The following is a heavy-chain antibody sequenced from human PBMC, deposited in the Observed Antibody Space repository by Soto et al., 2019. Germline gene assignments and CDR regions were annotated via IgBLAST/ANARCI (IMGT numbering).Heavy chain of an antibody. V-gene: IGHV4-30-4*01. CDR2: IYYTGNT. CDR3: SSLPDGYTSGLDY. Sequence: PSETLSLTCTVSGASINSGDCYWSWIRQPPGKGLEWIGYIYYTGNTVFNPSLKSRVSISVDTPKNQFSLRLNSVTAADTAVYYCSSLPDGYTSGLDYWGPGTLVTVSS. J-gene: IGHJ4*02. CDR1: GASINSGDCY. D-gene: IGHD5-12*01.